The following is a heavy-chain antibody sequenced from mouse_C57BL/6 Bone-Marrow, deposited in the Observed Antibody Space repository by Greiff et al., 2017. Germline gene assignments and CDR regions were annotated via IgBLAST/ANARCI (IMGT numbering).Heavy chain of an antibody. J-gene: IGHJ3*01. CDR3: ARPEGYPWFAY. V-gene: IGHV1-81*01. CDR2: IYPRSGNT. Sequence: QVQLQQSGAELARPGASVKLSCKASGYTFTSYGISWVKQRTGQGLEWIGEIYPRSGNTYYNEKFKGKATLTADKTSSTAYMELRSLTSEDSAVYFCARPEGYPWFAYWGQGTLVTVSA. D-gene: IGHD2-3*01. CDR1: GYTFTSYG.